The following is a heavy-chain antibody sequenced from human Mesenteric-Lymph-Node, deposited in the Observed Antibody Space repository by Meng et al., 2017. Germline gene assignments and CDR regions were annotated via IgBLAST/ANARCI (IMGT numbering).Heavy chain of an antibody. CDR2: ISSSGSSI. Sequence: GESLKISCAGSGFTFSAYGMHWVRQAPGKGLEWVSSISSSGSSIFYADSVKGRFTISRDNAKNSLYLQMNSLRAEDTAVYYCARIPDFIVSKYYFDYWGQGTLVTVSS. J-gene: IGHJ4*02. D-gene: IGHD1-26*01. CDR1: GFTFSAYG. CDR3: ARIPDFIVSKYYFDY. V-gene: IGHV3-21*01.